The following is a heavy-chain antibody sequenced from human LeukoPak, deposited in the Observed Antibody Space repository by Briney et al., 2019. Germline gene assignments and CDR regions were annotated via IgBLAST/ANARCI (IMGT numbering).Heavy chain of an antibody. Sequence: PSETLSLTCTVSGGSISSYYWSWIRQPPGKGLEWIGYIYYSGSTNYNPSLKSRVTISVDTSKNQFSLKLSSVTAADTAVYYCASLTDYGGSWGLDYWGQGTLVTVSS. CDR3: ASLTDYGGSWGLDY. CDR1: GGSISSYY. J-gene: IGHJ4*02. CDR2: IYYSGST. D-gene: IGHD4-23*01. V-gene: IGHV4-59*01.